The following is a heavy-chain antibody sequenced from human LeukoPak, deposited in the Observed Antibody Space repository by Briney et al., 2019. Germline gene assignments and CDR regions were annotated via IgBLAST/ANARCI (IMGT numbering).Heavy chain of an antibody. J-gene: IGHJ4*02. CDR3: VRDYDFWSGQSYFDY. CDR1: GFTFSSYA. D-gene: IGHD3-3*01. CDR2: IKQDGSEK. Sequence: GRSLRLSCAASGFTFSSYAMHWVRQAPGKGLEWVANIKQDGSEKYYVDSVKGRFTISRDNAKNSLYLQMNSLRAEDTAVYYCVRDYDFWSGQSYFDYWGQGTLVTVSS. V-gene: IGHV3-7*01.